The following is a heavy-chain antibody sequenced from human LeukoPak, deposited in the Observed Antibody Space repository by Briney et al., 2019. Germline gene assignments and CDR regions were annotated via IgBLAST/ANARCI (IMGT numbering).Heavy chain of an antibody. CDR2: ISYDGSNK. Sequence: GRSLRLSCAASGFTFSSYGMHWVRQAPGKGLEWVAVISYDGSNKYYADSVRGRFTISRDNSKNTLYLQMNSLRAKDTAVYYCARGRNSSSWYWDYFDYWGQGTLVTVSS. J-gene: IGHJ4*02. CDR1: GFTFSSYG. D-gene: IGHD6-13*01. V-gene: IGHV3-30*03. CDR3: ARGRNSSSWYWDYFDY.